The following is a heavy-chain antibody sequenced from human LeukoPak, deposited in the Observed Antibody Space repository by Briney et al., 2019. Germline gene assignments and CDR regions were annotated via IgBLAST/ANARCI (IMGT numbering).Heavy chain of an antibody. CDR1: GYTFTSYA. CDR3: ARGRDGYNPPGYYFDY. V-gene: IGHV1-3*01. J-gene: IGHJ4*02. Sequence: ASVKVSCKASGYTFTSYAMHWVRQAPGQRLEWMGWINAGNGNTKYSQKFQGRVSITRDTSASTAYMVLSSLRSEDTAVYYCARGRDGYNPPGYYFDYWGQGTLVSVSS. CDR2: INAGNGNT. D-gene: IGHD5-24*01.